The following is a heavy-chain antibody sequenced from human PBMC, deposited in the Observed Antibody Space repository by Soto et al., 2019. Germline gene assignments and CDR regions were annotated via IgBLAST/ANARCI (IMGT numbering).Heavy chain of an antibody. D-gene: IGHD3-22*01. J-gene: IGHJ4*02. V-gene: IGHV4-31*03. Sequence: SATLCITCTVSGGSISSGGYYWSWISQHPGKGLEWIGYIYYIGSTYYNPSLKSRVTISVDTSKNQFSLKLSSVTAADTAVYYCARVTSDSSGYYLLVDYWGQGTLVTVSS. CDR1: GGSISSGGYY. CDR3: ARVTSDSSGYYLLVDY. CDR2: IYYIGST.